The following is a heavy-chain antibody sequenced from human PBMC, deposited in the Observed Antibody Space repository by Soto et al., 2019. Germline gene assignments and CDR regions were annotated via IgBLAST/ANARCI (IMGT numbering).Heavy chain of an antibody. CDR1: GYTFSGDA. J-gene: IGHJ4*02. V-gene: IGHV1-3*05. Sequence: QVQLVQSGAEEKKPGASVKVSCKASGYTFSGDAMHRVRQAPGQRLEWMGWINAGNGNTKYSQKFQGRVTITRDTSASTAYMELSSLRSEDTAVYYCARAVSVPADFDYWGQGTLVTVSS. D-gene: IGHD6-19*01. CDR3: ARAVSVPADFDY. CDR2: INAGNGNT.